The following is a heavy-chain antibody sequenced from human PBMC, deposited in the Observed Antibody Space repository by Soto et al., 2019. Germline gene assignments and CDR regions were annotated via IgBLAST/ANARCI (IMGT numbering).Heavy chain of an antibody. D-gene: IGHD3-3*01. CDR1: GYTFTSYY. CDR2: INPSGGST. V-gene: IGHV1-46*01. Sequence: ASVKVSCKASGYTFTSYYMHWVRQAPGQGLEWMGIINPSGGSTSYAQKFQGRVTMTRDTSTSTVYMELSSLRSEDTAVYYCAKGELLRFLEWLPEYYFDYWGQGTLVTAPQ. CDR3: AKGELLRFLEWLPEYYFDY. J-gene: IGHJ4*02.